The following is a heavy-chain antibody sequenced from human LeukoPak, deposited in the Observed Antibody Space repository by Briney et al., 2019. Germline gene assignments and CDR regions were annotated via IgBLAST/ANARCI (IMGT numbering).Heavy chain of an antibody. CDR1: GFTFSSYW. D-gene: IGHD3-9*01. CDR2: INSDGSST. J-gene: IGHJ4*02. V-gene: IGHV3-74*01. CDR3: AKDAEGRNDILTGYPDY. Sequence: GGSLRLSCAASGFTFSSYWMHWVRQAPGKGLVWVSRINSDGSSTSYADSVKGRFTISRDNAKNSLYLQMNSLRAEDTALYYCAKDAEGRNDILTGYPDYWGQGTLVTVSS.